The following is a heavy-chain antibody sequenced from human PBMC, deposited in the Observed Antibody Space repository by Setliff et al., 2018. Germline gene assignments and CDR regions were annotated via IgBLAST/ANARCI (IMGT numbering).Heavy chain of an antibody. CDR3: ARDKPEGYNFWSGYLGGGLMDV. V-gene: IGHV4-39*07. D-gene: IGHD3-3*01. CDR2: IYYSGST. CDR1: GGSISSGSYY. Sequence: LETLSLTCTVSGGSISSGSYYWSWIRQPAGKGLEWIGSIYYSGSTYYNPSLKSRVTISVDTSKNQFSLKLSSVTAADTAVYYCARDKPEGYNFWSGYLGGGLMDVWGQGTTVTVSS. J-gene: IGHJ6*02.